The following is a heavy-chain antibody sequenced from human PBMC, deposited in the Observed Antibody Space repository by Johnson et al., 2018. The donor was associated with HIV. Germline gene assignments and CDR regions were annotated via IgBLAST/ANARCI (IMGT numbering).Heavy chain of an antibody. Sequence: QVQLVESGGGLVKPGGSLRLSCAASGFTFSSYGMHWVRQAPGKGLEWVAVISYDGSNKYYVDSVKGRFTISRDNSKNTLYLQMNSLRTEDTAVYYCVKDMIQLWFFDAFDIWGQGTMVTVSS. CDR1: GFTFSSYG. CDR2: ISYDGSNK. J-gene: IGHJ3*02. V-gene: IGHV3-30*18. D-gene: IGHD5-18*01. CDR3: VKDMIQLWFFDAFDI.